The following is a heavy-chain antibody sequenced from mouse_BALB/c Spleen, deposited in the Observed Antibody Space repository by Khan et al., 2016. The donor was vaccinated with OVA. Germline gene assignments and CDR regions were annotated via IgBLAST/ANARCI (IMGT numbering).Heavy chain of an antibody. D-gene: IGHD1-1*01. CDR1: GYSFTGSF. CDR3: ARIYGSDFDY. CDR2: INPHIGET. V-gene: IGHV1-20*02. J-gene: IGHJ2*01. Sequence: VQLQQSGPELVKPGASVKISCKASGYSFTGSFMNWVMQSHGKSLEWIGRINPHIGETFYNQKFKGKATLTVDESSSTAQMDLRSLASEDSAVYYCARIYGSDFDYWGQGTPLTVSS.